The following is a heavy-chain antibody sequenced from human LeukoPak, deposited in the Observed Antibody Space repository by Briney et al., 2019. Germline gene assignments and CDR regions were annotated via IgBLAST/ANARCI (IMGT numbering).Heavy chain of an antibody. D-gene: IGHD3-22*01. CDR1: GGSISSYY. CDR3: ARRAYDSSGYTDY. V-gene: IGHV4-59*01. J-gene: IGHJ4*02. Sequence: SQTLSLTCTVSGGSISSYYWSWIRQPPGKGLEWIGYIYYSGSTNYNPSLKSRVTISVDTSKNQFSLKLSSVTAADTAVCYCARRAYDSSGYTDYWGQGTLVTVSS. CDR2: IYYSGST.